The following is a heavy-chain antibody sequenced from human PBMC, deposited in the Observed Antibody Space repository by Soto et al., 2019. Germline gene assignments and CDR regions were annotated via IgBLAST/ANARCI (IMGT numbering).Heavy chain of an antibody. Sequence: GASVKVSCKASGYPFTRYSIRWVRQAPGQGLEWMGWISGYNGDTEYSKNFQGRLTMTIDTSTTTASKELRSPRSDDTAVYYCARASLTIFGAPYGMDVWGQGTSVTVSS. CDR2: ISGYNGDT. J-gene: IGHJ6*02. CDR1: GYPFTRYS. CDR3: ARASLTIFGAPYGMDV. D-gene: IGHD3-3*01. V-gene: IGHV1-18*04.